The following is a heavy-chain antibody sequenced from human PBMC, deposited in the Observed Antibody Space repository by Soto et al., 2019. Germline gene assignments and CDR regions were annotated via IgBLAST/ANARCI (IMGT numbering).Heavy chain of an antibody. CDR2: ISAYNGNT. V-gene: IGHV1-18*01. Sequence: KPLWASVKVSCKASGYTFTNYGISWVRQAPGKGLEWMGWISAYNGNTNYAQKLQGRVTMTTDTSTSTAYMELRSLRSDDTAVYYCARGRKILNWNDGLFDYWGQGTLVTVSS. CDR1: GYTFTNYG. J-gene: IGHJ4*02. CDR3: ARGRKILNWNDGLFDY. D-gene: IGHD1-1*01.